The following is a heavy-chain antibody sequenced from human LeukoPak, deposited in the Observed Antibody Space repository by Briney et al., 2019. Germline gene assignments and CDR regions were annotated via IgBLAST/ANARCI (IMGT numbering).Heavy chain of an antibody. CDR2: VHYRGST. D-gene: IGHD5-12*01. CDR3: AKSKATMNWFDP. Sequence: SETLSLTCTASGGSISSDHWSWIRQPPGKGLEWIGYVHYRGSTNYNPSLKSRVTISVDTSKNQFSLKLSSVTAADTAVYYCAKSKATMNWFDPWGQGTLVTVSS. V-gene: IGHV4-59*01. CDR1: GGSISSDH. J-gene: IGHJ5*02.